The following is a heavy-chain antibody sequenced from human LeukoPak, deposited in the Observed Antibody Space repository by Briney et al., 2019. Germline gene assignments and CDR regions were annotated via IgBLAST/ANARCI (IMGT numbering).Heavy chain of an antibody. V-gene: IGHV3-21*01. CDR2: ISSSSNCI. Sequence: GGSLRLSCAASGFTFSSYSMNWVRQAPGKGLEWVSSISSSSNCIYYADSVKGRFTISRDNAKNSLYLQMNSLRAEDTAVYYCSGYYGMDVWGKGTTVTVSS. CDR3: SGYYGMDV. J-gene: IGHJ6*04. CDR1: GFTFSSYS.